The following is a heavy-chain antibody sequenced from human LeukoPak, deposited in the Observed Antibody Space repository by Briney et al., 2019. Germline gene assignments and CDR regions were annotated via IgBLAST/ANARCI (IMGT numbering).Heavy chain of an antibody. CDR1: GFTFSSYA. J-gene: IGHJ4*02. CDR2: ISYDGSNK. V-gene: IGHV3-30-3*01. Sequence: PGRSLRLSCAASGFTFSSYAMHWVRQAPGKGLEWVAVISYDGSNKYYADSVKGRFTISRDNSKNTLYLQMNSLRAEDTAVYYCARDRNYYDSSGYYFPDYWGQGTLVTVSS. CDR3: ARDRNYYDSSGYYFPDY. D-gene: IGHD3-22*01.